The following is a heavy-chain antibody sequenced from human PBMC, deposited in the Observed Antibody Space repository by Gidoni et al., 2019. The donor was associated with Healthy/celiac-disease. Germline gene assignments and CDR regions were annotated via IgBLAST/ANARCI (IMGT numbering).Heavy chain of an antibody. V-gene: IGHV4-59*08. CDR3: ARHRGGMLARAFDI. CDR2: IYYRGSN. D-gene: IGHD2-8*01. CDR1: AGSISSYY. J-gene: IGHJ3*02. Sequence: QVPLLESGPVLVKPSETLSLTCTVSAGSISSYYWSWIRQPPGKGLEWIGYIYYRGSNNYNPSLKSRVTISVDTSKNQFSLKLSSVTAADTAVYYCARHRGGMLARAFDIWGQGTMVTVSS.